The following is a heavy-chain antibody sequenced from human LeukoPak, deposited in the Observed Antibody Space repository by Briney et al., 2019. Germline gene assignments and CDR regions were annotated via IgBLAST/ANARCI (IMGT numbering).Heavy chain of an antibody. Sequence: TGGSLRLSCAASGFTFSSYAMSWVRQAPGKGLEWVSAISGSGGSTYYADSVKGRFTISRDNSKNALYLQMNGLRAEDTAVYYCASGSRHFDYWGQGTLVTVSS. J-gene: IGHJ4*02. CDR3: ASGSRHFDY. CDR1: GFTFSSYA. V-gene: IGHV3-23*01. CDR2: ISGSGGST. D-gene: IGHD2-2*01.